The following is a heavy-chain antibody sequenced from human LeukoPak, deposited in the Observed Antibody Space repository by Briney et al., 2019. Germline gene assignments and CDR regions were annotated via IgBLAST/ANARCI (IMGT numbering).Heavy chain of an antibody. J-gene: IGHJ4*02. CDR3: ARHGYYDFWSGYYNFDY. CDR1: GFTFSSYR. D-gene: IGHD3-3*01. V-gene: IGHV3-7*01. CDR2: IKQDGSEK. Sequence: GGSLRLSCAASGFTFSSYRMSWVRQAPGKGLEWVANIKQDGSEKYYVDSVKGRLTISRDNAKNSLYLQMNGLRAEDTAVYYCARHGYYDFWSGYYNFDYWGQGTLVTVSS.